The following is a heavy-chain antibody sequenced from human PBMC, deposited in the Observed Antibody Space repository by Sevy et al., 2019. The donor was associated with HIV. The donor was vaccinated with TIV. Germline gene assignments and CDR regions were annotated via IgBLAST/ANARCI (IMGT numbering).Heavy chain of an antibody. D-gene: IGHD3-22*01. CDR3: AKHWDRHYYDSSENDY. CDR1: GFTFSSYA. V-gene: IGHV3-23*01. CDR2: ISGSGGST. Sequence: GGSLRLSCAASGFTFSSYAMSWVRQAPGKGLEWVSAISGSGGSTYYADSVKGRFTISRDNSKNTLYLQMNSLRAEDTAVYYCAKHWDRHYYDSSENDYWGQGTLVTVSS. J-gene: IGHJ4*02.